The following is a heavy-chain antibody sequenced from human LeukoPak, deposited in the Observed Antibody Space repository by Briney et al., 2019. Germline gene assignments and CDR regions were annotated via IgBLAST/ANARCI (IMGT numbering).Heavy chain of an antibody. J-gene: IGHJ4*02. CDR2: INPNSGGT. CDR1: GYTFNGYY. CDR3: ARARELEGTSTNFDY. Sequence: ASVKVSCKASGYTFNGYYMHWVRQAPGQGLEWMGWINPNSGGTNYAQKFQGRVTMTRDTSISTAYMELSRLRSDDTAVYYCARARELEGTSTNFDYWGQGTLVTVSS. V-gene: IGHV1-2*02. D-gene: IGHD1-1*01.